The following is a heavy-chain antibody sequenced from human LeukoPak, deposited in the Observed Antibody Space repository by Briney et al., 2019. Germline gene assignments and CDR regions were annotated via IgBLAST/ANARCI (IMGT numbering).Heavy chain of an antibody. CDR1: GYTFTSYG. D-gene: IGHD2-21*02. CDR3: ARDPAYCGGDCYSPYYYYYYMDV. Sequence: GASVKVSCKASGYTFTSYGISWVRQAPGQGLEWMGWISAYNGNTNYAQKLQGRVTMTTDTSTSTAYMELRSLRSDDTAVYYCARDPAYCGGDCYSPYYYYYYMDVWGKGTTVTISS. CDR2: ISAYNGNT. J-gene: IGHJ6*03. V-gene: IGHV1-18*01.